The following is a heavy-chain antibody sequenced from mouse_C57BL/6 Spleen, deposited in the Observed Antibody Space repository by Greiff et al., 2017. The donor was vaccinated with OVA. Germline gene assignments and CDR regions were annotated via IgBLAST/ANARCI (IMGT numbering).Heavy chain of an antibody. CDR2: IYPGSGST. V-gene: IGHV1-55*01. J-gene: IGHJ3*01. Sequence: QVQLQQPGAELVKPGASVKMSCKASGYTFTSYWITCVKQRPGQGLEWIGDIYPGSGSTNYNEKFKSKATLTVDTSSSTAYMQLSSLTSEDSAVYYCARSSYGYDPAWFAYWGQGTLVTVSA. CDR1: GYTFTSYW. D-gene: IGHD2-9*01. CDR3: ARSSYGYDPAWFAY.